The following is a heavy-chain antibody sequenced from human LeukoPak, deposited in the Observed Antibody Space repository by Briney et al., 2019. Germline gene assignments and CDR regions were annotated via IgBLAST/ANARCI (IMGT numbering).Heavy chain of an antibody. D-gene: IGHD3/OR15-3a*01. J-gene: IGHJ6*03. CDR1: GFTFSSYG. V-gene: IGHV3-33*06. Sequence: PGGSLRLSCAASGFTFSSYGMHWVRQAPGKGLEWVAVIWYDGSNKYYADSVKGRFTISRDNSKNTLYLQMNSLRAEDTAVYYCAKDSAGSLDPLVDYYYYMDVWGKGTTVTVSS. CDR2: IWYDGSNK. CDR3: AKDSAGSLDPLVDYYYYMDV.